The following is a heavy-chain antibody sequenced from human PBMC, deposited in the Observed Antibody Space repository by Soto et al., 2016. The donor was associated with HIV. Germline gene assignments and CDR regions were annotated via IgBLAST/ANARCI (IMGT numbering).Heavy chain of an antibody. CDR2: IYHSGST. Sequence: QVQLQESGPGLVKPSETLSLTCAVSGYSISSGYYWGWIRQPPGKGLEWIGSIYHSGSTYYNSSLKSRVTISVDTSKNQFSLKLRSVTAADTAVYYCARVAKAGRTLFDYVGPGTLAPS. CDR3: ARVAKAGRTLFDY. CDR1: GYSISSGYY. V-gene: IGHV4-38-2*01. J-gene: IGHJ4*03. D-gene: IGHD1-1*01.